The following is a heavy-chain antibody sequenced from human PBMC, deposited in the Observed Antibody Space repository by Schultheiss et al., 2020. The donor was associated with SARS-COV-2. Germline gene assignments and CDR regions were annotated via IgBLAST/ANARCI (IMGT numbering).Heavy chain of an antibody. CDR1: GFTFSSYG. CDR2: IWYDGSNK. J-gene: IGHJ4*02. V-gene: IGHV3-33*01. Sequence: GGSLRLSCAASGFTFSSYGMHWVRQAPGKGLEWVAVIWYDGSNKYYADSVKGRFTISRDNSKNTLYLQMNSLRAEDTAVYYCARGRETGYYSYYFDYWGQGTLVTVSS. CDR3: ARGRETGYYSYYFDY. D-gene: IGHD3-9*01.